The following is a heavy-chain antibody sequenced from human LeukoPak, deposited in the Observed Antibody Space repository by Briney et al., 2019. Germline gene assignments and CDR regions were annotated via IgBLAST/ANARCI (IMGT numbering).Heavy chain of an antibody. Sequence: GGSLRLSCAASGFTFSDYYMSWIHQAPGKGLECVSYISSSGSTIYYADSVKGRFTISRDNAKNSLYLQMNSLRAEDTAVYYCARDKSSIVWFDPWGQGTLVTVSS. CDR3: ARDKSSIVWFDP. CDR1: GFTFSDYY. J-gene: IGHJ5*02. CDR2: ISSSGSTI. D-gene: IGHD1-26*01. V-gene: IGHV3-11*01.